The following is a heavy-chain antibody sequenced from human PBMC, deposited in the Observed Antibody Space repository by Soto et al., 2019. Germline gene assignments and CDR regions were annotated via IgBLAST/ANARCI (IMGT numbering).Heavy chain of an antibody. J-gene: IGHJ5*02. V-gene: IGHV4-59*01. D-gene: IGHD4-17*01. CDR3: ARSATVRSWFDP. CDR1: GGSISSYY. CDR2: IYYSGST. Sequence: SETLSLTCTVSGGSISSYYWSWIRQPPGKGLEWIGYIYYSGSTNYNPSLKSRVTISVDTSKNQFSLKLSSVTAAGTAVYYCARSATVRSWFDPWGQGTLVTVSS.